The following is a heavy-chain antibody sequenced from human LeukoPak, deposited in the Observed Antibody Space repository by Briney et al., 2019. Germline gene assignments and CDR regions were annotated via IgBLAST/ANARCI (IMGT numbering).Heavy chain of an antibody. CDR1: GGSFSGYY. CDR2: INNSGST. V-gene: IGHV4-34*01. D-gene: IGHD4-17*01. Sequence: SEPLSLTCAVYGGSFSGYYWSWIRHPPGKGLDWIGEINNSGSTNYNPPPKSRVTISVDTSKNQFSLKLSTVTAADTGVYYCASSDAYTVTTPYYYFDCWGQGTVVTVSS. J-gene: IGHJ4*02. CDR3: ASSDAYTVTTPYYYFDC.